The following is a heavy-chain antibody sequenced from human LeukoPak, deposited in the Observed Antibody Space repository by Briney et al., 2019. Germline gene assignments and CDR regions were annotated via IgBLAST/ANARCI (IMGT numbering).Heavy chain of an antibody. J-gene: IGHJ5*02. CDR1: GYSFNTYG. D-gene: IGHD2-2*01. CDR3: ARDYQLLLLWDCFDP. Sequence: ASVKVSCKASGYSFNTYGNSWVRQAPGQGLEWMGWVSADNGETNYAQKFQGRVTMTTDTSTSTAYMERRSLRSDDTAVYYCARDYQLLLLWDCFDPWGQGTLVSVSS. V-gene: IGHV1-18*01. CDR2: VSADNGET.